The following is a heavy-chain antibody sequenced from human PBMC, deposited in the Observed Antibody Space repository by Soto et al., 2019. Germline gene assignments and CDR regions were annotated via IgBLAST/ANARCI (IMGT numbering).Heavy chain of an antibody. D-gene: IGHD6-6*01. V-gene: IGHV6-1*01. CDR1: GDSVSSNSGA. CDR2: TYYRSKWNT. CDR3: VRQHSTSSEYYGMDF. Sequence: PSQTLSLTCAISGDSVSSNSGAWNWIRQSPSRGLEWLGRTYYRSKWNTDYAVSVKSRITINPDTSKNQFSLQIDSVTLEDTAVYYCVRQHSTSSEYYGMDFWCLGNSVTVSS. J-gene: IGHJ6*02.